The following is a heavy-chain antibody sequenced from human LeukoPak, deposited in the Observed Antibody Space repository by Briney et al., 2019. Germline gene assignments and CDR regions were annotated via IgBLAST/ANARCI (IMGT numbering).Heavy chain of an antibody. CDR1: GFTFTSYG. J-gene: IGHJ4*02. D-gene: IGHD4-17*01. Sequence: GGSLRLSCAASGFTFTSYGMHWVRQAPGKGLEWVASIWYDGSNKYHGDSVKGRFTISRDNSKNTLDLQMNSLRVEDTAVYYCARRSELGDHDEFDYWGQGTLVTVSS. CDR3: ARRSELGDHDEFDY. V-gene: IGHV3-33*01. CDR2: IWYDGSNK.